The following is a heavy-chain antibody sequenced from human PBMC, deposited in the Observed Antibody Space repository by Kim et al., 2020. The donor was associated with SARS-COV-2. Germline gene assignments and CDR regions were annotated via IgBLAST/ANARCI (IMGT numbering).Heavy chain of an antibody. CDR3: ASLSPSSGQLLYYFDY. CDR2: INHSGST. Sequence: SETLSLTCAVYGGSFSGYYWSWIRQPPGKGLEWIGEINHSGSTNYNPSLKSRVTISVDTSKNQFSLKLSSVTAADTAVYYCASLSPSSGQLLYYFDYWGQGTLVTVSS. V-gene: IGHV4-34*01. CDR1: GGSFSGYY. D-gene: IGHD3-22*01. J-gene: IGHJ4*02.